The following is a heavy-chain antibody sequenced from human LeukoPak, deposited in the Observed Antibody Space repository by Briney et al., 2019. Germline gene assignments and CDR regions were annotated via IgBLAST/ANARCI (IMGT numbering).Heavy chain of an antibody. CDR1: GYTFTGCY. CDR2: INPNSGGT. J-gene: IGHJ5*02. V-gene: IGHV1-2*02. Sequence: SVKVFCKASGYTFTGCYMQWVRQAPGQGLEWMGWINPNSGGTNYAQKFQGRVTMTRDTSISTAYMELSRLRSDDTAVYYCARAFGVTGAPWGQGTLVTVSS. CDR3: ARAFGVTGAP. D-gene: IGHD1-14*01.